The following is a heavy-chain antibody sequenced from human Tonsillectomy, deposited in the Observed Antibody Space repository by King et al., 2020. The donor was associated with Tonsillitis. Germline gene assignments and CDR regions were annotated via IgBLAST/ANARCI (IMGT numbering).Heavy chain of an antibody. CDR3: VKDSRTAMIVVDDEYFHH. Sequence: VQLVESGGGLVQPGGSLRLSCAASGFTFSSYAMSWVRQAPGRGLEWVSAISGSGGSTYYADSVKGRFTISRDNSKNKLYLQMNSLRAEDTAVYYRVKDSRTAMIVVDDEYFHHWGQGTLVTVSS. V-gene: IGHV3-23*04. D-gene: IGHD3-22*01. J-gene: IGHJ1*01. CDR2: ISGSGGST. CDR1: GFTFSSYA.